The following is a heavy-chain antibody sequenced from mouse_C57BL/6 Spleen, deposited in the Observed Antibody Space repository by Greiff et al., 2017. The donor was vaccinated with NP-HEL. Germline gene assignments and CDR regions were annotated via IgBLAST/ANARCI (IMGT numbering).Heavy chain of an antibody. D-gene: IGHD4-1*02. CDR3: ARASTGYYAMDY. V-gene: IGHV7-1*01. CDR1: GFTFSDFY. J-gene: IGHJ4*01. CDR2: SRNKANDYTT. Sequence: EVKLVESGGGLVQSGRSLRLSCATSGFTFSDFYMEWVRQAPGKGLEWIAASRNKANDYTTEYSASVKGRFIVSRDTSQSILYLQMNALRAEDTAIYYCARASTGYYAMDYWGQGTSVTVSS.